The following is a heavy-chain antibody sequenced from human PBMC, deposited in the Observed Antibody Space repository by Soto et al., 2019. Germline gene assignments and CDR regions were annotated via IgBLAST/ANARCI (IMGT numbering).Heavy chain of an antibody. D-gene: IGHD5-12*01. V-gene: IGHV3-11*05. J-gene: IGHJ4*02. CDR2: ISSSSSYT. CDR3: ARDQHRYSGYDYVDY. CDR1: GFTFSDYY. Sequence: QVQLVESGGGLVKPGGSLRLSCAASGFTFSDYYMSWIRQAPGKGLEWVSYISSSSSYTNYADSVTGRFTISRDNAKNSLYLQMNSLRAEDTAVYYCARDQHRYSGYDYVDYWGQGTLVTVSS.